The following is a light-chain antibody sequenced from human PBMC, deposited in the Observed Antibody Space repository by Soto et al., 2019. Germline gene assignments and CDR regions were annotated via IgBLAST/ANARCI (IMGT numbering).Light chain of an antibody. CDR1: QSISSW. V-gene: IGKV1-5*03. J-gene: IGKJ1*01. CDR2: KAS. CDR3: QQYISYWP. Sequence: DIQMTKSLATLSASVGDRVTITCRASQSISSWLAWYQQKPGKAPKLRIYKASSLESGVPSRFSGSGSGTEFTLTISSLQPDDFATYYCQQYISYWPFGHGTKVDNK.